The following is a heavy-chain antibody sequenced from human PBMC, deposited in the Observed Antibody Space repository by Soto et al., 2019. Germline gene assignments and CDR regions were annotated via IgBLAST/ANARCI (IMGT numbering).Heavy chain of an antibody. D-gene: IGHD6-13*01. CDR3: AKDLDSSSLNY. CDR1: GFTFSSYG. CDR2: ISYDGSNK. Sequence: GGSLRLSCAASGFTFSSYGMHWVRQAPGKGLEWVAVISYDGSNKCYADSVKGRFTISRDNSKNTLYLQMNSLRAEDTAVYYCAKDLDSSSLNYWGQGTLVTVSS. J-gene: IGHJ4*02. V-gene: IGHV3-30*18.